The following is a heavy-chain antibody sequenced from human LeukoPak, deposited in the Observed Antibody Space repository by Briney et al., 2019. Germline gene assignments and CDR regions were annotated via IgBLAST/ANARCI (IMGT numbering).Heavy chain of an antibody. CDR1: GCTFSSYG. J-gene: IGHJ4*02. CDR3: AKRGVGYSSGWLDLDY. Sequence: PGRSLRLSCAASGCTFSSYGMHWVRQAPGKGLEWVAVISYDGSNKYYADSVKGRFTISRDNSKNTLYLQMNSLRAEDTAVYYCAKRGVGYSSGWLDLDYWGQGTLVTVSS. V-gene: IGHV3-30*18. D-gene: IGHD6-19*01. CDR2: ISYDGSNK.